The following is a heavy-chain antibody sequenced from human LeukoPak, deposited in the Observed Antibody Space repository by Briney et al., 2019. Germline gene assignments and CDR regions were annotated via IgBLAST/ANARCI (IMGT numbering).Heavy chain of an antibody. CDR2: ISSSGSTI. Sequence: GGSLRLSCAASGFTFSSYEMNWVRQAPGKGLEWVSYISSSGSTICYADSVKGRFTISRDNAKNSLYLQMNSLRAEDTAVYYCARVPRITMVRGVFDYWGQGTLVTVSS. CDR3: ARVPRITMVRGVFDY. J-gene: IGHJ4*02. D-gene: IGHD3-10*01. V-gene: IGHV3-48*03. CDR1: GFTFSSYE.